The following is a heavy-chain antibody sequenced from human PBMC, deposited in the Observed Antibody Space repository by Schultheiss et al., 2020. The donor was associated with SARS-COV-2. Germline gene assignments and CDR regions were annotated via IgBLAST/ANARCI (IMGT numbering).Heavy chain of an antibody. D-gene: IGHD2-15*01. J-gene: IGHJ5*02. CDR3: ARELHTWGGGSDNGRWFDP. CDR2: TYYRSKWYN. Sequence: SQTLSLTCAISGDSVSSNSAAWNWIRQSPSRGLEWLGRTYYRSKWYNDYAVSVKSRITINPDTSKNQFSLQLNSVTPEDTAVYYCARELHTWGGGSDNGRWFDPWGQGTLVTVSS. V-gene: IGHV6-1*01. CDR1: GDSVSSNSAA.